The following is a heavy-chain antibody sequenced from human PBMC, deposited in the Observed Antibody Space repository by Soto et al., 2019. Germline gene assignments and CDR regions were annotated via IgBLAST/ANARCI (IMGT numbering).Heavy chain of an antibody. Sequence: SETRSLTCSVSGDSVSRGDYYWSWIRQPAGKGLEWIGHVYFSGSTNYIPSLKSRLTMSVDTAKNQFSLKLNSVTAADTAVYYCARIPVDTYMIYWSDPWGQGTQVTVSS. V-gene: IGHV4-61*08. CDR3: ARIPVDTYMIYWSDP. CDR2: VYFSGST. J-gene: IGHJ5*02. CDR1: GDSVSRGDYY. D-gene: IGHD3-16*01.